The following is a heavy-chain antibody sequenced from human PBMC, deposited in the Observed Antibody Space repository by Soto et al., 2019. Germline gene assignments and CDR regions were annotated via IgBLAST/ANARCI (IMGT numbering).Heavy chain of an antibody. CDR1: GFTFDDFA. CDR2: IGWNSGSI. V-gene: IGHV3-9*01. J-gene: IGHJ6*03. D-gene: IGHD3-3*01. CDR3: AKDGNYDFWSGYTGRDYYYMDV. Sequence: EVQLVESGGGLVQPGRSLRLSGAASGFTFDDFALHWVRQAPGRGLGWVSGIGWNSGSIGYADSVKGRFTISRDNAKNSLYLQMNSLRAEDTALYYCAKDGNYDFWSGYTGRDYYYMDVWGKGTTVTVSS.